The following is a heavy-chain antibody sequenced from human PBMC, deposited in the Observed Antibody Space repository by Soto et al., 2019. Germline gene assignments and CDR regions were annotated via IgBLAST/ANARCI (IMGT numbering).Heavy chain of an antibody. CDR2: TRPNNGNT. D-gene: IGHD3-10*01. CDR3: VRDLDGSGSYYTDY. J-gene: IGHJ4*02. CDR1: GYTFSIYG. V-gene: IGHV1-18*01. Sequence: ASGKVSCKASGYTFSIYGINWVRQAPGQGLEWMGWTRPNNGNTKYAQNLQGRVTMTTDTSTSTAYMELRSLRPDDTAVYYCVRDLDGSGSYYTDYWGQGTLVTVS.